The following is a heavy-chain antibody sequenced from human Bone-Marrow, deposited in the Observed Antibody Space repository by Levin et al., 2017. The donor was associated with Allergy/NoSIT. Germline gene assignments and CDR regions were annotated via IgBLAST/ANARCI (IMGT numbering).Heavy chain of an antibody. CDR3: ARARGSGSYYPNFDY. V-gene: IGHV3-21*01. J-gene: IGHJ4*02. CDR2: ISSSSSYI. D-gene: IGHD3-10*01. Sequence: GESLKISCAASGFTFSSYSMNWVRQAPGKGLEWVSSISSSSSYIYYADSVKGRFTISRDNAKNSLYLQMNSLRAEDTAVYYCARARGSGSYYPNFDYWGQGTLVTVSS. CDR1: GFTFSSYS.